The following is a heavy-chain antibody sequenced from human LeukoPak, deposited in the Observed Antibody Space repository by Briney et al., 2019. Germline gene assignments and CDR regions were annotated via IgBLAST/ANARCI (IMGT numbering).Heavy chain of an antibody. V-gene: IGHV4-34*01. CDR2: INHSGST. J-gene: IGHJ4*02. CDR3: ARGVKDLKDIVVVVAATREYYFDY. Sequence: SETLSLTCTVSGGSISSYYWSWIRQPPGKGLEWIGEINHSGSTNYNPSLKSRVTISVDTSKNQFSLKLSSVTAADTAVYYCARGVKDLKDIVVVVAATREYYFDYWGQGTLVTVSS. CDR1: GGSISSYY. D-gene: IGHD2-15*01.